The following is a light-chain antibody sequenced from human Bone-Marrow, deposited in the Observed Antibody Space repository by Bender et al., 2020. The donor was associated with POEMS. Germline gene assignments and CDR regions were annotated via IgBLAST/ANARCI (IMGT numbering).Light chain of an antibody. CDR2: DAT. V-gene: IGLV2-14*03. J-gene: IGLJ2*01. CDR1: ATDVGGHKY. Sequence: QSALTQPRSVSGSPGQSVTISCVVPATDVGGHKYVSWYQQHPGGAPKLIIYDATNRPSGVSNRFSGSKSGNTASLTISGLQAQDEADYYCSSYTSSSTLDVVFGGGTKLTVL. CDR3: SSYTSSSTLDVV.